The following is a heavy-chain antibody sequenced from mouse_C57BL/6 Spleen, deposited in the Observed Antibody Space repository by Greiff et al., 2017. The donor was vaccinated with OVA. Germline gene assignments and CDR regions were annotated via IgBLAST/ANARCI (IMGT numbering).Heavy chain of an antibody. CDR2: ISYDGSN. CDR3: ATYYSNLYYFDY. CDR1: GYSITSGYY. V-gene: IGHV3-6*01. J-gene: IGHJ2*01. Sequence: EVKLVESGPGLVKPSQSLSLTCSVTGYSITSGYYWNWIRQFPGNKLEWMGYISYDGSNNYNPSLKNRISITRDTSKNQFFLKLNSVTTEDTATYYCATYYSNLYYFDYWGQGTTLTVSS. D-gene: IGHD2-5*01.